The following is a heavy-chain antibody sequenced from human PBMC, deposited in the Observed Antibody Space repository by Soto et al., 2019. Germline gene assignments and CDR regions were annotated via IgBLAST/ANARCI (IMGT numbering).Heavy chain of an antibody. D-gene: IGHD2-15*01. J-gene: IGHJ4*02. CDR3: AKGWYLEY. CDR2: ISYDGSNK. Sequence: QVQLVESGGGVVQPGRSLRLSCAASGFTFSSYGMHWVRQAPGKGLEWVAVISYDGSNKYYADSVKGRFTISRDNSKNTLYLQINILRAEDTAVYYLAKGWYLEYWGQGTLVTVSS. CDR1: GFTFSSYG. V-gene: IGHV3-30*18.